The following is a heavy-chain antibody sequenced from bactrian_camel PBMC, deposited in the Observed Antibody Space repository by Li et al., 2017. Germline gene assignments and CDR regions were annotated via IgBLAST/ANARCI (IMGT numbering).Heavy chain of an antibody. CDR3: AARGKEYCNGDHCSVYCMKTIYNS. J-gene: IGHJ4*01. V-gene: IGHV3S40*01. CDR2: IGGGGGT. CDR1: GFPFSVYD. D-gene: IGHD3*01. Sequence: VESGGGLAQPGGSLRLSCAASGFPFSVYDMSWVRQAPGKGLEWVPTIGGGGGTSYPDSLKGRFIISGDNAKNTLYLQMNSLKPEDTGMYYCAARGKEYCNGDHCSVYCMKTIYNSWSQGTQVTVS.